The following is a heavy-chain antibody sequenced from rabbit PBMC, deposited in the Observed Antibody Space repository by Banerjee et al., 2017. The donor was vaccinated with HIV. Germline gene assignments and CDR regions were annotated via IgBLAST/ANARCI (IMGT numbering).Heavy chain of an antibody. CDR3: ARNPTGSRCL. V-gene: IGHV1S45*01. CDR1: GFSFSSSYW. J-gene: IGHJ4*01. D-gene: IGHD4-2*01. CDR2: IYTISGNT. Sequence: QEQLEESGGDLVKTEGSLTLTCTASGFSFSSSYWICWVRQAPGKGLECIACIYTISGNTYNATWAKGRFSISKSSSTTVTLQMTSLTAADTATYFCARNPTGSRCLWGQGTLVTVS.